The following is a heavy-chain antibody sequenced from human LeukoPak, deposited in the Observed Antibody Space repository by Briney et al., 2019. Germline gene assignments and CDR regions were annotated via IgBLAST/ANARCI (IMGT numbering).Heavy chain of an antibody. CDR2: IYYSGST. V-gene: IGHV4-59*01. D-gene: IGHD3-9*01. J-gene: IGHJ4*02. CDR1: GGSIGTYY. CDR3: ARFSNNYDILTGYPMYYFDY. Sequence: SETLSLTCTVSGGSIGTYYWSWIRQPPGKGLEWIAYIYYSGSTNYNPSLKSRVTISVDTSKNQFSLKLSSVTAADTAVYYCARFSNNYDILTGYPMYYFDYWGQGTLVTVSS.